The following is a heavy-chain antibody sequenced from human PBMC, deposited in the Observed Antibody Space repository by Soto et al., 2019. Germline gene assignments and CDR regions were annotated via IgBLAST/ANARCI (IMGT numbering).Heavy chain of an antibody. D-gene: IGHD4-17*01. CDR3: ARDSQRRLRMTTVVTMPDY. CDR2: IVVGSGNT. Sequence: QMQLVQSGPEVKKPGTSVKVSCKASGFTFTSSAVQWVRQARGQRLEWIGWIVVGSGNTNYAQKFQERVTITRDMSTSTAYMELSSLRSEDTAVYYCARDSQRRLRMTTVVTMPDYWGQGTLVTVSS. J-gene: IGHJ4*02. V-gene: IGHV1-58*01. CDR1: GFTFTSSA.